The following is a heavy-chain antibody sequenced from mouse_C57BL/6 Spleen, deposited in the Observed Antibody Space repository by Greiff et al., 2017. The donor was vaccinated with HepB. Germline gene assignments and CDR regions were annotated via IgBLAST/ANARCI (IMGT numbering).Heavy chain of an antibody. J-gene: IGHJ3*01. CDR2: ISYDGSN. V-gene: IGHV3-6*01. CDR3: ARVRYGSSFFAY. D-gene: IGHD1-1*01. CDR1: GYSITSGYY. Sequence: EVQLQQSGPGLVKPSQSLSLTCSVTGYSITSGYYWNWIRQFPGNKLEWMGYISYDGSNNYNPSLKNRISITRDTSKNQFFLKLNSVTTEDTATYFCARVRYGSSFFAYWGQGTLVTVSA.